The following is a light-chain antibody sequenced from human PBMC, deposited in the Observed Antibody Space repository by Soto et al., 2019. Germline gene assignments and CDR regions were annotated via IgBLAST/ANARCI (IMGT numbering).Light chain of an antibody. V-gene: IGKV3-11*01. J-gene: IGKJ5*01. Sequence: EIVLTQSPATLSLSPGERATLSCRATQSVSSYLAWYQQKPGQAPRLLIYGASNRATGIPARFSGSGSGTDFTLTISSLEPGDFAVYYCQQRRNWPPSITFGQGTRLEIK. CDR3: QQRRNWPPSIT. CDR1: QSVSSY. CDR2: GAS.